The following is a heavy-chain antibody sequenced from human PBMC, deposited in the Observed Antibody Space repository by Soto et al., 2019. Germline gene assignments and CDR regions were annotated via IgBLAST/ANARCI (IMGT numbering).Heavy chain of an antibody. CDR1: GGTFSSYA. J-gene: IGHJ4*02. Sequence: SVKVSCKASGGTFSSYAISWVRQAPGQGLEWMGGIIPIFGTANYAQKFQGRVTITADESTSTAYMELSSLRSEDTAVYYCARAPPMTTVTAYYFDDWGQGTLVTVSS. CDR2: IIPIFGTA. V-gene: IGHV1-69*13. D-gene: IGHD4-17*01. CDR3: ARAPPMTTVTAYYFDD.